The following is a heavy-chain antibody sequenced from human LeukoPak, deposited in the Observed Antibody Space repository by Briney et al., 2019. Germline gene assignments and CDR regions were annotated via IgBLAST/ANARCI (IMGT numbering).Heavy chain of an antibody. CDR2: IIPIFGTA. CDR1: GGTFSSYA. J-gene: IGHJ1*01. CDR3: AKNRIAVAGRHGMDFQH. Sequence: ASVKVSCKASGGTFSSYAISWVRQAPGQGLEWMGGIIPIFGTANYAQKFQGRVTITADESTSTAYMELSSLRSEDTAVYYCAKNRIAVAGRHGMDFQHWGQGTLVTVSS. V-gene: IGHV1-69*13. D-gene: IGHD6-19*01.